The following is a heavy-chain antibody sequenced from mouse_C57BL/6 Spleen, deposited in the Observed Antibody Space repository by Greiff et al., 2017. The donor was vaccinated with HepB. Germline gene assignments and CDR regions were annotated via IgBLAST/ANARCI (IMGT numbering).Heavy chain of an antibody. CDR1: GFTFSSYT. J-gene: IGHJ4*01. Sequence: EVHLVESGGGLVKPGGSLKLSCAASGFTFSSYTMSWVRQTPEKRLEWVATISGGGGNTYYPDSVKGRFTISRDNAKNTLYLQMSSLRSEDTALYYCARHKFPLTGNYAKDYWGQGTSVTVSS. D-gene: IGHD4-1*01. CDR2: ISGGGGNT. CDR3: ARHKFPLTGNYAKDY. V-gene: IGHV5-9*01.